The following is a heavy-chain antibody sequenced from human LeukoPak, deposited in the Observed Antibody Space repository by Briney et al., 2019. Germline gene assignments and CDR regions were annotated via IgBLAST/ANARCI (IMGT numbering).Heavy chain of an antibody. CDR3: ARDFIYAFDY. V-gene: IGHV3-48*02. J-gene: IGHJ4*02. Sequence: GGSLRLSCAASGFTFSTYSMNWGRQARGKGLEWVSYISGSSSEINYADSVKGRFTISRDTAKNSLYLQMNSLRDADTAVYYCARDFIYAFDYWGQGALFSASS. CDR2: ISGSSSEI. CDR1: GFTFSTYS. D-gene: IGHD2/OR15-2a*01.